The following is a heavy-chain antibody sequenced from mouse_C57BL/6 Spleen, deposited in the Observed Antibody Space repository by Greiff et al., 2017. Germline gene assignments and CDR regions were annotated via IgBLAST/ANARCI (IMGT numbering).Heavy chain of an antibody. CDR3: TTFTTVVPY. Sequence: EVQLQQPGAELVRPGASVKLSCTASGFTFTDDYMHWVKQRPEQGLEWIGWIDPANGDTEYASKFQGKATLTVDTSSNTAYLQLSSLTSEDTAVYYCTTFTTVVPYWGQGTTLTVSS. CDR1: GFTFTDDY. CDR2: IDPANGDT. V-gene: IGHV14-4*01. D-gene: IGHD1-1*01. J-gene: IGHJ2*01.